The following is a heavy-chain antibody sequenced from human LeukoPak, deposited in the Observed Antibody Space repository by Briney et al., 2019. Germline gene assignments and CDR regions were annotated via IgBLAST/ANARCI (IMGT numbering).Heavy chain of an antibody. V-gene: IGHV3-11*01. CDR1: GFNLSNHY. CDR3: ARNKRRFDQ. Sequence: GGSLRLSCSASGFNLSNHYMSWIRQTPGGGLFWVSYISNRGFSTYYADSVKGRFTISRDNTKNSLYLEMQGLRAEDTAIYYCARNKRRFDQWGQGTVVTVSS. J-gene: IGHJ4*02. CDR2: ISNRGFST.